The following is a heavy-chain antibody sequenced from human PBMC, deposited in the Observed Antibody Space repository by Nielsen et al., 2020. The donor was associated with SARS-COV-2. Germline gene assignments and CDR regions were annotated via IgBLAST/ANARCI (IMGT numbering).Heavy chain of an antibody. J-gene: IGHJ4*02. V-gene: IGHV3-11*01. CDR1: GFIFSDYY. CDR2: ISRSGTIM. Sequence: GESLKISCAASGFIFSDYYMTWIRQAPGKGLEYLSYISRSGTIMYYADSVKGRFTISRDNAKNSLYLQMNSLRAEDTALYYCANLGTASDYWGQGTLVTVSS. CDR3: ANLGTASDY.